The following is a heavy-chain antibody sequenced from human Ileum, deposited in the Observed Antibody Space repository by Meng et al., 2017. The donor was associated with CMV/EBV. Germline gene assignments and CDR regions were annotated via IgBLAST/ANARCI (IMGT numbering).Heavy chain of an antibody. J-gene: IGHJ4*02. Sequence: LVQCVGVVNTPDGSVKLSRKDFESTLIRYNSHWALQGPGQGLGWMGWINPNSGGTNYPQKFQGRVTMTRDASIRTAYMELSRLTSHDTAVDYCARDFVAGYSMSSTGFDYWGQGTLVTVSS. D-gene: IGHD6-6*01. CDR3: ARDFVAGYSMSSTGFDY. V-gene: IGHV1-2*02. CDR2: INPNSGGT. CDR1: ESTLIRYN.